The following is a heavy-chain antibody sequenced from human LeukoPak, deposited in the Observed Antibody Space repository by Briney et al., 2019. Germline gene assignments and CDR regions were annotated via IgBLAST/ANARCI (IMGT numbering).Heavy chain of an antibody. J-gene: IGHJ6*04. CDR2: ISGSGGTT. V-gene: IGHV3-23*01. D-gene: IGHD3-10*02. CDR3: AELGITMIGGV. CDR1: GFTFSNYG. Sequence: PGGSLRLPCAASGFTFSNYGMSWVRQAPEKGLEWVSTISGSGGTTDYADSVKGRFTISRDNAKNSLYLQMNSLRAEDTAVYYCAELGITMIGGVWGKGTTVTISS.